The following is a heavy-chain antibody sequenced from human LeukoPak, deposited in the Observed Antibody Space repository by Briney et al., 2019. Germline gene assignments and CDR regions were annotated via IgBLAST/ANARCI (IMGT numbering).Heavy chain of an antibody. Sequence: AGGSLRLSCAASGFTFSSYAMSWVRQAPGRGLEWVSAISGSGGSTYYADSVKGRFTISRDTSKNTLYRQMNSLRAEDTAVYYCAKSPRPRPGSYSSSWRYYFDYWGQGTLVTVSS. CDR3: AKSPRPRPGSYSSSWRYYFDY. D-gene: IGHD6-13*01. CDR2: ISGSGGST. CDR1: GFTFSSYA. V-gene: IGHV3-23*01. J-gene: IGHJ4*02.